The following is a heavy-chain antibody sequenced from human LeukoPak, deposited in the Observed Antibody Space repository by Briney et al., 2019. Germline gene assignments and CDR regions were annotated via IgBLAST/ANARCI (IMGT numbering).Heavy chain of an antibody. Sequence: ASVTVSCKASGYTFTSYGLSWVRQAPRPGLEWMGWISAYNGNTNYAQKLQGRVTMTTDTSTSTAFMELRSLRSDDTAAYYCARYLGGSSAFDIWGQGTMVTVS. J-gene: IGHJ3*02. CDR2: ISAYNGNT. CDR3: ARYLGGSSAFDI. CDR1: GYTFTSYG. D-gene: IGHD2-15*01. V-gene: IGHV1-18*04.